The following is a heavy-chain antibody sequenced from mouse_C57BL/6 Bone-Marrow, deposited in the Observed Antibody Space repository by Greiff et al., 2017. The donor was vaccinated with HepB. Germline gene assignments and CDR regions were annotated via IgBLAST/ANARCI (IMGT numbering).Heavy chain of an antibody. CDR2: IWSDGST. CDR1: GFSLTSYG. Sequence: QVQLQQSGPGLVAPSQSLSITCTVSGFSLTSYGVHWVRQPPGKGLEWLVVIWSDGSTTYNSALKSRLSISKDNSKSQVFLKMNSLQTDDTAMYYCARHGPFSYGNYERAMDYWGQGTSVTVSS. J-gene: IGHJ4*01. V-gene: IGHV2-6-1*01. D-gene: IGHD2-1*01. CDR3: ARHGPFSYGNYERAMDY.